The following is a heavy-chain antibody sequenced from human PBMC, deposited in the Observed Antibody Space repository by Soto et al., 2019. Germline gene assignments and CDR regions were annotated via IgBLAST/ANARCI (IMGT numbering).Heavy chain of an antibody. CDR3: ARDRSWNDKGLCGYYYGMDV. D-gene: IGHD1-1*01. V-gene: IGHV1-69*04. CDR2: IIPILGIA. J-gene: IGHJ6*02. CDR1: GGTFSTYA. Sequence: SVKVSCKASGGTFSTYAISWVRQAPGQGLEWMGRIIPILGIANYAQKFQGRVTITADKSTSTAYMELSSLRSEDTAVYYCARDRSWNDKGLCGYYYGMDVWGQGTTVTVSS.